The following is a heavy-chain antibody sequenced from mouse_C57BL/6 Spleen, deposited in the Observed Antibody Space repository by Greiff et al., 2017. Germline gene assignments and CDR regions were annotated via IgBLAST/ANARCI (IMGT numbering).Heavy chain of an antibody. CDR1: GFSLTSYG. V-gene: IGHV2-2*01. CDR3: ARRRGSQGYFDV. Sequence: QVQLQQSGPGLVQPSQSLSITCTVSGFSLTSYGVHWVRQSPGKGLAWLGVIWSGGSTDYNAAFISRLSISKDNSKSQVFFKMNSLQADDTAIYYCARRRGSQGYFDVWGTGTTVTVSS. J-gene: IGHJ1*03. CDR2: IWSGGST.